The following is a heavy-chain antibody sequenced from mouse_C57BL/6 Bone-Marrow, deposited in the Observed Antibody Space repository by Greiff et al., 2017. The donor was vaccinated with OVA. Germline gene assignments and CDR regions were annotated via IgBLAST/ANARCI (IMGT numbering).Heavy chain of an antibody. CDR2: IYPGDGDT. D-gene: IGHD1-1*01. CDR1: GYAFSSSW. Sequence: VKVVESGPELVKPGASVKISCKASGYAFSSSWMNWVKQRPGKGLEWIGRIYPGDGDTNYNGKFKGKATLTADKSSSTAYMQLSSLTSEDSAVYFCAKYYYGSSLFAYWGQGTLVTVSA. J-gene: IGHJ3*01. V-gene: IGHV1-82*01. CDR3: AKYYYGSSLFAY.